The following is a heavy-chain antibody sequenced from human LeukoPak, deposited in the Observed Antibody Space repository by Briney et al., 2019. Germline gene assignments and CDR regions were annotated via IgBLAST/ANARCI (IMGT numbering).Heavy chain of an antibody. V-gene: IGHV3-64*01. J-gene: IGHJ6*03. CDR1: GFTFSSYA. CDR2: ISSNGGST. CDR3: ARAPEEQLGEMYYYYMDV. Sequence: GGSLRLSCAASGFTFSSYAMHWVRQAPGKGLEYVSAISSNGGSTYYANSVKGRFTISRDNSKNTLYLQMGSLRAEDMAVYYCARAPEEQLGEMYYYYMDVWGKGTTVTVSS. D-gene: IGHD6-6*01.